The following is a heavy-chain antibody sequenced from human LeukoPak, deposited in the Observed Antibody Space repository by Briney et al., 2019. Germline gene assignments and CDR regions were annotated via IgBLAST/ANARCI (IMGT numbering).Heavy chain of an antibody. CDR1: GFTFSSYG. V-gene: IGHV3-30*02. CDR2: IRYDGSNK. J-gene: IGHJ6*03. CDR3: AKDTRFSYGYSDFYYYMDV. D-gene: IGHD5-18*01. Sequence: PGGSLRLSCAASGFTFSSYGIYWVRQAPGKGLEWVAFIRYDGSNKYYADSVKGRFTISRDNFKNTLYLQMNSLKAGDTAVYYCAKDTRFSYGYSDFYYYMDVWGTGTKVTVSS.